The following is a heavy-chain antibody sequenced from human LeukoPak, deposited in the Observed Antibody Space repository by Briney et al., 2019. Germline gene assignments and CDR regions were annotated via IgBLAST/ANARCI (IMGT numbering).Heavy chain of an antibody. J-gene: IGHJ4*02. CDR2: IYYDGRT. CDR3: ARGIGDFDY. CDR1: GGSISHHY. V-gene: IGHV4-59*11. Sequence: SGTLSLTCTVSGGSISHHYWSWIRQTPGKGLDWIGNIYYDGRTNYKPSLKGRVTISVDTSKNHFSLKLTYVTAADTAVYYCARGIGDFDYWGQGTLVTVSS.